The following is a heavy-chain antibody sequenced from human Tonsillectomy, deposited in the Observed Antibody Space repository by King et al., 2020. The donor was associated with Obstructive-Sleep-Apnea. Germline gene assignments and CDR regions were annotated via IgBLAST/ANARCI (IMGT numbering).Heavy chain of an antibody. CDR1: GGSISSGDYY. CDR2: IYYSGST. D-gene: IGHD3-10*01. CDR3: ARGAMVRGVILLP. V-gene: IGHV4-30-4*01. J-gene: IGHJ5*02. Sequence: LQLQESGPGLVKPSQTLSLTCTVSGGSISSGDYYWSWIRQPPGKGLEWIGYIYYSGSTYYNPSLKSRVTISVDTSKNQFSLKLSSVTAADTAVYYCARGAMVRGVILLPWGQGTLVTVSS.